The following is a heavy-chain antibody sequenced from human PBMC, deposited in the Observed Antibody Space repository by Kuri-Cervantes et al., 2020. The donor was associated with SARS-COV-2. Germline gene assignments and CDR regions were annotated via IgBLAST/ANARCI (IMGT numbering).Heavy chain of an antibody. D-gene: IGHD3-10*01. J-gene: IGHJ6*02. CDR2: IDPSDSYT. CDR3: ARKPSGSGYNYGMDV. V-gene: IGHV5-10-1*01. CDR1: GYSFTSYW. Sequence: KVSCKGSGYSFTSYWISWVRQMPGKGLEWMGRIDPSDSYTNYSPSFQGHATISADKSISTAYLQWSSLKASDTAMYYCARKPSGSGYNYGMDVWGQGTTVTVSS.